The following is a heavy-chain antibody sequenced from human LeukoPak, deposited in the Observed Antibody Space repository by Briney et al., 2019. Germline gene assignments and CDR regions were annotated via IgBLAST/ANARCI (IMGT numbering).Heavy chain of an antibody. Sequence: SETLSLTCTVSGGSISSYYWNWIRQPPGKGLEWIGYIYDSGRSNYNPSLRSRVTISVDMSKNQFSLKMTSVTAADTAVYYCARDLVGTYWGQGTLVTVS. V-gene: IGHV4-59*01. J-gene: IGHJ4*02. CDR1: GGSISSYY. CDR3: ARDLVGTY. CDR2: IYDSGRS. D-gene: IGHD1-26*01.